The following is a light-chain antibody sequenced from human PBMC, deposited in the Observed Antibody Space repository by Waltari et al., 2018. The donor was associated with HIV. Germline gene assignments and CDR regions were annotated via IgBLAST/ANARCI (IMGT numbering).Light chain of an antibody. CDR1: SSDITTYDY. V-gene: IGLV2-14*03. CDR2: DVT. Sequence: QSALTQPASVSGSPGQSITISCSGSSSDITTYDYVSWYKKHTDKAPKLVIFDVTDRPSGVSVRFSGSKSGNTASLTISGLQPDDEADYYCSSYTTDNTVVFGGGTRLTVL. J-gene: IGLJ2*01. CDR3: SSYTTDNTVV.